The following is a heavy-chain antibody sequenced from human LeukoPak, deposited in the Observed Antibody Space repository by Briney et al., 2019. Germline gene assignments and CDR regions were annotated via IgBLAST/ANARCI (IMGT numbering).Heavy chain of an antibody. CDR1: GFTFSRFG. CDR2: ISSSSSYI. Sequence: PGRSLRLSCAASGFTFSRFGMHWVRQAPGKGLEWVSSISSSSSYIYYADSVKGRFTISRDNAKNSLYLQMNSLRAEDTAFFYKQKKAYDILTGYYPGYFDLWGRGTLVTVSS. D-gene: IGHD3-9*01. V-gene: IGHV3-21*01. J-gene: IGHJ2*01. CDR3: QKKAYDILTGYYPGYFDL.